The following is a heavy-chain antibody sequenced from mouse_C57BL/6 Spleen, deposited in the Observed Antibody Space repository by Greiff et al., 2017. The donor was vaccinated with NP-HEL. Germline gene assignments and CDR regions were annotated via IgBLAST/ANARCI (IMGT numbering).Heavy chain of an antibody. J-gene: IGHJ4*01. Sequence: VQLQQPGAELVMPGASVKLSCKASGYTFTSYWMHWVKQRPGQGLEWIGEIDTSDSYTNYNQKFKGKSTLTVDKSSSTAYMQLSSLTSEDSAVYYCARAYYSNPYYAMDYWGQGTSVTVSS. D-gene: IGHD2-5*01. CDR1: GYTFTSYW. V-gene: IGHV1-69*01. CDR3: ARAYYSNPYYAMDY. CDR2: IDTSDSYT.